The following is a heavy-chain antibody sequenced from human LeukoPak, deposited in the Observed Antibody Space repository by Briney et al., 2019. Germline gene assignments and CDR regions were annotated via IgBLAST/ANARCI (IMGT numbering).Heavy chain of an antibody. CDR1: GFRFSSNS. D-gene: IGHD5-24*01. J-gene: IGHJ4*02. CDR3: AKDRVEMATIFDY. V-gene: IGHV3-23*01. CDR2: ISGSGGST. Sequence: GGSLRLSCAASGFRFSSNSMSWVRQATGKGLEWVSAISGSGGSTYYADSVKGRFTISRDNSKNTLYLQMNSLRAEDTAVYYCAKDRVEMATIFDYWGQGTLVTVSS.